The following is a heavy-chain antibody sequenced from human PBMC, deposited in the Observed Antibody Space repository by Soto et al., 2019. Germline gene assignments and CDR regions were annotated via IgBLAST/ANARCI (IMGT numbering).Heavy chain of an antibody. V-gene: IGHV3-30-3*01. CDR1: GFTFSSYA. D-gene: IGHD3-9*01. Sequence: GGSLRLSCAASGFTFSSYAMHWVRQAPGKGLEWVAVISYDGSNKYYADSVKGRFTISRDNSKNTLYLQMNSLRAEDTAVYYCARAGVYFDWLLPYFDYWGQGTLVTVSS. CDR3: ARAGVYFDWLLPYFDY. CDR2: ISYDGSNK. J-gene: IGHJ4*02.